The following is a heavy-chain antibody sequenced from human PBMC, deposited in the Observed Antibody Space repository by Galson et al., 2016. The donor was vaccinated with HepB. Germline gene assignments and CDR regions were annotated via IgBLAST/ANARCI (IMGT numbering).Heavy chain of an antibody. CDR2: SSADGTNP. J-gene: IGHJ4*02. D-gene: IGHD6-19*01. CDR1: GYTFNHYV. V-gene: IGHV1-18*01. CDR3: ARGSKTAGVD. Sequence: SCKASGYTFNHYVITWVRQAPGQGLEWLGWSSADGTNPPRAQSVLGRITMTADTSPNTAYMELRSLRSDDTAVYYCARGSKTAGVDWGQGTLVTVSS.